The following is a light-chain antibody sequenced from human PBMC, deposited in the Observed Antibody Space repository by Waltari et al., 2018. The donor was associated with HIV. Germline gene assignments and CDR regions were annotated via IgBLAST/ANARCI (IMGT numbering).Light chain of an antibody. Sequence: EIVLTQSPATLSLSPGERATLPCRASQSVSSYFTWYQQKPSQAPRLLIDDAANRATGIPARFSGSGSGTDFTLTISSLEPEDFAVYYCQQRSNWPPSLTFGGGTKVEIK. CDR1: QSVSSY. CDR3: QQRSNWPPSLT. J-gene: IGKJ4*01. CDR2: DAA. V-gene: IGKV3-11*01.